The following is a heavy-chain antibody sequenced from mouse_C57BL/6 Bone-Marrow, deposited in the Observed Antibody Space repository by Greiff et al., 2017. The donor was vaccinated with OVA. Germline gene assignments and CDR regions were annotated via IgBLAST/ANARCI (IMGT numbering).Heavy chain of an antibody. D-gene: IGHD1-1*01. J-gene: IGHJ2*01. Sequence: QVQLQQPGAELVRPGTSVKLSCKASGYTFTSYWMHWVKQRPGQGLEWIGVIDPSDSYTNYNQKFKGKATLTVDTSSSTAYMQLSSLTSDDSAVYYCARSGFITTVVPFDYWGQGTTLTVSS. V-gene: IGHV1-59*01. CDR3: ARSGFITTVVPFDY. CDR1: GYTFTSYW. CDR2: IDPSDSYT.